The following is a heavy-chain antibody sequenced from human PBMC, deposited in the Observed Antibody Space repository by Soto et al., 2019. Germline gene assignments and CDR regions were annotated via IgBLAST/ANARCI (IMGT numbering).Heavy chain of an antibody. V-gene: IGHV3-7*05. CDR2: IKQDGSEK. Sequence: GGSLRLSCAASGFTFSSYWMSWVRQAPGKGLEWVANIKQDGSEKYYVDSVKGRFTISRDNAKNSLYLQMNSLRAEDTAVYYCARYYDFSGYYYGMDVWGQGTTVTVSS. CDR1: GFTFSSYW. D-gene: IGHD3-3*01. CDR3: ARYYDFSGYYYGMDV. J-gene: IGHJ6*02.